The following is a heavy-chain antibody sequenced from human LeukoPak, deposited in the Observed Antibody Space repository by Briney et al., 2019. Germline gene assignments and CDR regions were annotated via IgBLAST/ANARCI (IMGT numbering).Heavy chain of an antibody. CDR1: GGSISSGGYY. D-gene: IGHD6-13*01. J-gene: IGHJ3*02. Sequence: SQTLSLTCTVSGGSISSGGYYWSWIRQHPGKGLEWIGYIYYSGSTYYNPSLKSRVTISVDTSKNPFSLKLSSVTAADTAVYYCARLQQLDDAFDIWGQGTMVTVSS. CDR3: ARLQQLDDAFDI. CDR2: IYYSGST. V-gene: IGHV4-31*03.